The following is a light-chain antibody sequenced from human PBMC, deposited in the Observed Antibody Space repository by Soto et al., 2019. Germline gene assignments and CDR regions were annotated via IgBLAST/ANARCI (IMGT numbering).Light chain of an antibody. CDR1: QSISSSY. CDR2: AAS. Sequence: EIVLTQSPDTLSLSPGERATLSCRASQSISSSYLAWYQQKPGQAPRLLIYAASTRATGIPDRFSGSGSGTDFTLTISRLEPEDFAVYYCQQFDSSPITFDGGTKAEIK. J-gene: IGKJ4*01. CDR3: QQFDSSPIT. V-gene: IGKV3-20*01.